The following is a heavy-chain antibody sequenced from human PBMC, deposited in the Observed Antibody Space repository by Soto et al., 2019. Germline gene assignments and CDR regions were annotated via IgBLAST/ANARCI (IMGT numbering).Heavy chain of an antibody. Sequence: EVQLVESGGGLVQPGGSLRLSCAASGFTISSYWMHWVCQAPEKGLVWVSRVNSDGTSTSYADSVKGRFIISRDNAKNTLYLQMNSLRAEDTAIYYCASMTYSTGWYGYWGQGTLVTVSS. V-gene: IGHV3-74*01. CDR3: ASMTYSTGWYGY. J-gene: IGHJ4*02. CDR2: VNSDGTST. CDR1: GFTISSYW. D-gene: IGHD6-19*01.